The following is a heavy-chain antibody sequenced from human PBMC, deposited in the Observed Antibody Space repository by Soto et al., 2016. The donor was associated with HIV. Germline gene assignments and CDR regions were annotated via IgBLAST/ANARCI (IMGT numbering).Heavy chain of an antibody. Sequence: EVQLVESGGGLVQPGGSLKLSCAASGFTFSGSAMHWVRQASGKGLEWVGRIRSKANSYATAYAASVKGRFTISRDDSKNTAYLQMNSLKTEDTAVYYCTRQVDYGDYGMDVWGKGTTVTVSS. V-gene: IGHV3-73*01. D-gene: IGHD4-17*01. CDR1: GFTFSGSA. CDR3: TRQVDYGDYGMDV. CDR2: IRSKANSYAT. J-gene: IGHJ6*04.